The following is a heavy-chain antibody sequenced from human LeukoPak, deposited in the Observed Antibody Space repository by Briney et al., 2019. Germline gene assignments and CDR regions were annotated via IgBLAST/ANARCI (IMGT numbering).Heavy chain of an antibody. CDR2: ISYDGSKK. CDR3: AKDRGCSSTSCYGDYYGMDV. D-gene: IGHD2-2*01. J-gene: IGHJ6*02. CDR1: GFTFSNYG. Sequence: GRSLRLSCADSGFTFSNYGMHWVRRAPGKGLEWVAVISYDGSKKFCADSGKGRFTISRDNSKNTLYLQMNSLRAEDTAVYYCAKDRGCSSTSCYGDYYGMDVWGQGTTVTVSS. V-gene: IGHV3-30*18.